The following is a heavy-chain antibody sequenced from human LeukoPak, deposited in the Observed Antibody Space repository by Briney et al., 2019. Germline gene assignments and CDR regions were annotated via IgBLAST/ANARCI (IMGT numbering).Heavy chain of an antibody. CDR2: IYYSGST. CDR1: GGSISSYY. CDR3: ARGQGVITIFGVVISFDY. V-gene: IGHV4-59*01. Sequence: KASETLSLTCTVSGGSISSYYWSWIRQPPGKGLEWIGYIYYSGSTNYNPSLKSRVTISVDTSKNQFSLKLSSVTAADTAVYYCARGQGVITIFGVVISFDYWGQGTLVTVSS. J-gene: IGHJ4*02. D-gene: IGHD3-3*01.